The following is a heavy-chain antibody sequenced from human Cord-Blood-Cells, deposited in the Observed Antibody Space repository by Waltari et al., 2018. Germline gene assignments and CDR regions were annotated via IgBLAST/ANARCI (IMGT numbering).Heavy chain of an antibody. V-gene: IGHV1-69*12. CDR2: FVPILGTA. CDR1: GGTFSSDA. J-gene: IGHJ2*01. Sequence: QVQLVQSGAEVKKPGSSVKVSCKASGGTFSSDAISWVRQAPGQGLEWRGGFVPILGTANYAQKFQGRVPITADESTSTAYMELSSLRSEDTAVYYCAIHPRGSPLYFDLWGRGTLVTVSS. CDR3: AIHPRGSPLYFDL. D-gene: IGHD6-6*01.